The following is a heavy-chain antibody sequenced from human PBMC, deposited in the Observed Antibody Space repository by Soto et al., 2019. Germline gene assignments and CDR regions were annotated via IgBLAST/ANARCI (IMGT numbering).Heavy chain of an antibody. J-gene: IGHJ6*02. V-gene: IGHV3-33*01. CDR3: ARTMTIWFGELFLYYYYGMDV. Sequence: GGSLRLSCAASGFTFSSYGMHWVRQAPGKGLEWVAVIWYDGSNKYYADSVKGRFTISRDNSKNTLYLQMNSLRAEDTAVYYCARTMTIWFGELFLYYYYGMDVWGQGTTVTVYS. CDR2: IWYDGSNK. D-gene: IGHD3-10*01. CDR1: GFTFSSYG.